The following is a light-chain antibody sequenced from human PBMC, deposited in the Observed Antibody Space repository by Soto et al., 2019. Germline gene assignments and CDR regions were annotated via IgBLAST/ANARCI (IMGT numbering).Light chain of an antibody. CDR1: QSVSDNY. CDR3: QRYDRSPWT. Sequence: EMVVTQSPDTLSLSPGERVTLFCRASQSVSDNYLAWYQQKPGQAPRLLIYGASNRATGIPDRFTGAGSGTDFTLTISRLEPEDFAVYYCQRYDRSPWTFGQGTKVEIK. J-gene: IGKJ1*01. V-gene: IGKV3-20*01. CDR2: GAS.